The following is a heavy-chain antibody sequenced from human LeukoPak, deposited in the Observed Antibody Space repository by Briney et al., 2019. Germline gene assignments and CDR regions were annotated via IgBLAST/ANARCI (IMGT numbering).Heavy chain of an antibody. CDR2: ISDDGRNK. CDR3: AKRPSDYGDYVTYFDY. D-gene: IGHD4-17*01. Sequence: PGGSLRLSCAASGFSFISYGKHWVRQAPGKGLEWVGVISDDGRNKKYADSVKGRFTISRDNSKDTLYLQMNSLRDEDTAVYYCAKRPSDYGDYVTYFDYWGQGTLVTVSS. CDR1: GFSFISYG. J-gene: IGHJ4*02. V-gene: IGHV3-30*18.